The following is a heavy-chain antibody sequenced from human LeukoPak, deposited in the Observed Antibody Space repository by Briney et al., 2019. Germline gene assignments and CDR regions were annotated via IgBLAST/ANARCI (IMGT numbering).Heavy chain of an antibody. CDR2: IIPIFGTA. D-gene: IGHD4-17*01. V-gene: IGHV1-69*05. CDR1: GGTFSSYA. Sequence: GASVKVSCKASGGTFSSYAISWVRQAPGQGLEWMGRIIPIFGTANYAQKFQGRVTITTDESTSTAYMELSSLRSEDTAVYYCARGPYGDYEPFGFDYWGQGTLVTVSS. J-gene: IGHJ4*02. CDR3: ARGPYGDYEPFGFDY.